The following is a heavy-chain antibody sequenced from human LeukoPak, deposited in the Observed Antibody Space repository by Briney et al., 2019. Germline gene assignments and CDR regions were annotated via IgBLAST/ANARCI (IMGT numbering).Heavy chain of an antibody. J-gene: IGHJ4*02. Sequence: GGSLRLSCAASGFTFSSYGMHWVRQAPGKGLEWVAVISYDGSNKYYADSVKGRFTISRDNSKNTLYLQMYSLRAEDTAVYYCAKGGLIVYWGQGTLVTVSS. CDR3: AKGGLIVY. CDR2: ISYDGSNK. CDR1: GFTFSSYG. D-gene: IGHD2-15*01. V-gene: IGHV3-30*18.